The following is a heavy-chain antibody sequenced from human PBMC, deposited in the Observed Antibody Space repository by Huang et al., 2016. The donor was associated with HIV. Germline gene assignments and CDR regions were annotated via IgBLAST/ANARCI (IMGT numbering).Heavy chain of an antibody. CDR1: GFTFGSFG. D-gene: IGHD3-3*01. V-gene: IGHV3-30*02. CDR3: AKDRTYTFGRHFDY. CDR2: IRYDGNND. J-gene: IGHJ4*02. Sequence: QVQLVESGGGVVQPGGSLRLSCTASGFTFGSFGMHWVRQATGKGLEGVAFIRYDGNNDYYADSVRGRFTISIDNSKDTLYLQMNRLRPDDSAVYYCAKDRTYTFGRHFDYWGRGTLVTVSS.